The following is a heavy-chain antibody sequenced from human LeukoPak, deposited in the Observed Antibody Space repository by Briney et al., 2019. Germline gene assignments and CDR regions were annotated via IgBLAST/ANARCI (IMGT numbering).Heavy chain of an antibody. V-gene: IGHV3-15*01. J-gene: IGHJ4*02. CDR2: IKSKTDGGTT. Sequence: PGGSLRLSCAASGFTFSSYEMNWVRQAPGKGLEWVGRIKSKTDGGTTDYAAPVKGRFTISRDDSKNTLYLQMNSLKTEDTAVYYCTTDSHYYYDSSGYYYWGQGTLVTVSS. CDR1: GFTFSSYE. CDR3: TTDSHYYYDSSGYYY. D-gene: IGHD3-22*01.